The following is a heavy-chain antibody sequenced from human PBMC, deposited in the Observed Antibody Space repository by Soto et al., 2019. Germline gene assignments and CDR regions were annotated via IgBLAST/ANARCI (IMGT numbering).Heavy chain of an antibody. D-gene: IGHD2-15*01. V-gene: IGHV3-11*06. CDR3: ARDNYCGGSCYSDY. CDR2: ISSSSSYT. J-gene: IGHJ4*02. CDR1: GFTFSDYY. Sequence: GGSLRLSCAASGFTFSDYYMSWIRQAPGKGLEWVSYISSSSSYTNYADSVKGRFTISRDNAKNSLYLQMNSLRAEDTAVYYCARDNYCGGSCYSDYWGQGTLVTVSS.